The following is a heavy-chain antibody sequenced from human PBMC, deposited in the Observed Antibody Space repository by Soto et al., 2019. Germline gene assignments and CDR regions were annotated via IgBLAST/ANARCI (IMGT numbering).Heavy chain of an antibody. CDR2: IIPIFGTA. D-gene: IGHD3-3*01. CDR1: GGTFSSYA. J-gene: IGHJ6*02. CDR3: ARDHDDFWRGTDV. Sequence: QVQLVQSGAEVKKPGSSVKVSCKASGGTFSSYAISWVRQAPGQGLEWMGGIIPIFGTANYAQKFQGRVKITEDESKSTAYMEVSSLRSEDTAVYYCARDHDDFWRGTDVWGQGTTVTVSS. V-gene: IGHV1-69*12.